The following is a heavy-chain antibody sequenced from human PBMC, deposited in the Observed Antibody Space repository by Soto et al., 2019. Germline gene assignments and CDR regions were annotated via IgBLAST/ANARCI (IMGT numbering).Heavy chain of an antibody. CDR3: ARHAAGDYYYYYMDV. J-gene: IGHJ6*03. CDR1: GYTFTSYD. Sequence: QVPLVQSGAEVKKPGASVKVSCKASGYTFTSYDINWVRQATGQGLEWMGWMNPNSGNTGYAQKFQGRVTMTRNTSISTAYMELSRLRSEDTAVYYCARHAAGDYYYYYMDVWGKGTTVTVSS. CDR2: MNPNSGNT. V-gene: IGHV1-8*01. D-gene: IGHD6-19*01.